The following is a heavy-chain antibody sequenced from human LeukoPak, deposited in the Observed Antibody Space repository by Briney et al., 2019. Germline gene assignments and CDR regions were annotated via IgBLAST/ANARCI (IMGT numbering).Heavy chain of an antibody. CDR1: GGTFSSYA. Sequence: ASVKVSCKASGGTFSSYAISWVRQAPGQGLEWMGGIIPIFGTANYAQKFQGRVTITADESTSTAYMELSSLRSEDTAVYYCARERSGDGYPTYWGQGTLVTVSS. J-gene: IGHJ4*02. D-gene: IGHD5-24*01. CDR3: ARERSGDGYPTY. CDR2: IIPIFGTA. V-gene: IGHV1-69*13.